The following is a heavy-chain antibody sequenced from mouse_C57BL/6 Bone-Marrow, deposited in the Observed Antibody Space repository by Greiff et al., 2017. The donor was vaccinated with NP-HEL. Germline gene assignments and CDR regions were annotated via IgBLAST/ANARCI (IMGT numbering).Heavy chain of an antibody. Sequence: EVKLVESGAELVRPGASVKLSCTASGFNIKDDYMHWVKQRPEQGLAWIGWIDPENGATEYASKFQGKATITADTSSNTAYLQLSSLTTEDTAVYYCTTPCYDYDGLAYWGQGTLVTVSA. D-gene: IGHD2-4*01. CDR1: GFNIKDDY. CDR2: IDPENGAT. J-gene: IGHJ3*01. CDR3: TTPCYDYDGLAY. V-gene: IGHV14-4*01.